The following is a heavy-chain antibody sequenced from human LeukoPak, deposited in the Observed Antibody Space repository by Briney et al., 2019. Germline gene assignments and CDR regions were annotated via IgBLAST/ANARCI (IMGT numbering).Heavy chain of an antibody. Sequence: GGSLRLSCAASGFTFDDYAMHWVRQAPGKGPEWVSGISWNSGSIGYADSVKGRFTISRDNAKNSLYLQMNSLRAEDTALYYCAKDRAYSSSHFDYWGQGTLVTVSS. CDR2: ISWNSGSI. V-gene: IGHV3-9*01. CDR1: GFTFDDYA. D-gene: IGHD6-13*01. CDR3: AKDRAYSSSHFDY. J-gene: IGHJ4*02.